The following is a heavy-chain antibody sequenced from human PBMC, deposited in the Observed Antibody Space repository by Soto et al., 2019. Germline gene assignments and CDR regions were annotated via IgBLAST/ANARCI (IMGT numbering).Heavy chain of an antibody. CDR1: GGSISSYY. J-gene: IGHJ4*02. D-gene: IGHD2-15*01. CDR3: ARSEVAVAATTYYFDY. CDR2: IYYSGST. V-gene: IGHV4-59*08. Sequence: SETLSLTCTVSGGSISSYYWSWIRQPPGKGLEWIGYIYYSGSTNYNPSLKSRVTISVDTSKNQFSLKLSSVTAADTAVYYCARSEVAVAATTYYFDYWGQGTLVTVSS.